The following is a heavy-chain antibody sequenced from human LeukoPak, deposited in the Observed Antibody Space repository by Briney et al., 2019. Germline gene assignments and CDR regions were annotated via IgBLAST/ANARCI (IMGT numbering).Heavy chain of an antibody. CDR1: GESFSGYY. CDR2: INHSGST. J-gene: IGHJ4*02. V-gene: IGHV4-34*01. D-gene: IGHD4-17*01. Sequence: SEPLSLTCAVYGESFSGYYWSWLRHPPGKGLEWIGEINHSGSTNYNPSLKSRVTISVDTSKNQFSLKLSSVTAADTAVYYCARGVGYGDYSLDYWGQGTLVTASS. CDR3: ARGVGYGDYSLDY.